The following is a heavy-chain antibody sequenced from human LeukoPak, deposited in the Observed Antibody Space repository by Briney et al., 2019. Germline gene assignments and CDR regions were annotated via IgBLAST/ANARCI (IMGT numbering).Heavy chain of an antibody. CDR2: FSSDGSNK. Sequence: GGSLRLSCAPSGFTFSASPMHWVGQAPGKGLEWVAVFSSDGSNKYYADSVKGRFTISRDNSKNTLYLQMSSLRIEDTAVYFCARGPQGATTWSFPYWGQGTLVSVSS. CDR3: ARGPQGATTWSFPY. D-gene: IGHD1-14*01. V-gene: IGHV3-30-3*01. CDR1: GFTFSASP. J-gene: IGHJ4*02.